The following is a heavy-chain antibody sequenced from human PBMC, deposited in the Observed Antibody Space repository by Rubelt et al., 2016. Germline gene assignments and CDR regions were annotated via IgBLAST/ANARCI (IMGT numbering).Heavy chain of an antibody. Sequence: GQLVESGGGLVKPGGSLRLSCAASGFTFSSYSMNWVRQAPGKGLEWVSSISSSSSYIYYADSVKGRFTISRDNAKNSLYLQMNSLRAEDTAVYYCARGLAAAAIDAVDIWGQGTMVTVSS. CDR2: ISSSSSYI. J-gene: IGHJ3*02. CDR1: GFTFSSYS. D-gene: IGHD6-13*01. CDR3: ARGLAAAAIDAVDI. V-gene: IGHV3-21*01.